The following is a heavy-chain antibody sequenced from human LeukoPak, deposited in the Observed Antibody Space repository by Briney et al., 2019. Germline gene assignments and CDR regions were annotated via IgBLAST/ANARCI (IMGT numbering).Heavy chain of an antibody. D-gene: IGHD3-22*01. J-gene: IGHJ6*03. CDR1: GASISSSDYY. CDR3: ARLTHSYYSDTSGYYPYYYMDV. CDR2: INYSGST. V-gene: IGHV4-39*02. Sequence: KSSETLSLTCSVSGASISSSDYYWGWIRQPAGKGLEWIGRINYSGSTYYNPSLKSRVTISVDTSKNHFSLRLTSMTAADTAVYYCARLTHSYYSDTSGYYPYYYMDVWGKGTTVTVSS.